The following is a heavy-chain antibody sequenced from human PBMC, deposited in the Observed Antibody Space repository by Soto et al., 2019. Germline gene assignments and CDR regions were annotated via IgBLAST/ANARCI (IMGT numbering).Heavy chain of an antibody. D-gene: IGHD6-13*01. J-gene: IGHJ5*02. CDR2: IYYSGST. CDR1: GGSISSGGYY. V-gene: IGHV4-31*03. Sequence: VQLQESGPGLVKPSQTLSLTCTVSGGSISSGGYYWSWIRQHPGKGLEWIGYIYYSGSTYYNPSLKSRVTISVDTSKNQFSLKLSSVTAADTAVYYCARGLEQQLVLGGWFDPWGQGTLVTVSS. CDR3: ARGLEQQLVLGGWFDP.